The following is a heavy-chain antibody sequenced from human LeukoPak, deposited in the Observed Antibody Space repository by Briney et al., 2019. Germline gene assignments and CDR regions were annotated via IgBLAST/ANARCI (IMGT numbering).Heavy chain of an antibody. J-gene: IGHJ4*02. CDR1: GFTFSSYG. Sequence: PGGSLRLSCAASGFTFSSYGMHWVRQAPGKGLEWVAFIRYDGSNKYYADSVKGRFTISRDNSKNTLYLQMNSLRAEDTAVYYCAKDYERYYDILTGYWLFGSDQYYFDYWGQGTLVTVSS. V-gene: IGHV3-30*02. CDR2: IRYDGSNK. D-gene: IGHD3-9*01. CDR3: AKDYERYYDILTGYWLFGSDQYYFDY.